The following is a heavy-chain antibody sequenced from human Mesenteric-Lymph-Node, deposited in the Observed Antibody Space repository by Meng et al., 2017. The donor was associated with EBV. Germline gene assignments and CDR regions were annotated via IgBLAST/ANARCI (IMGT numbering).Heavy chain of an antibody. CDR2: IYHSGST. V-gene: IGHV4-4*02. CDR1: GGSISSYNW. Sequence: QVQLQESGPGLVKPSGTLSLTCAVSGGSISSYNWWSWVRQPPGKGLEWIGEIYHSGSTNNNPSLRSRVTISVDKSKNQFSLRLSSVTAADTAVYYCAKVDGSGRSNWFDPWGQGTLVTVPS. D-gene: IGHD3-10*01. J-gene: IGHJ5*02. CDR3: AKVDGSGRSNWFDP.